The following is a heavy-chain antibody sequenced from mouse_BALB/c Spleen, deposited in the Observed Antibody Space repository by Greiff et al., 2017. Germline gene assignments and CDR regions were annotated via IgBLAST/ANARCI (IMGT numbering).Heavy chain of an antibody. D-gene: IGHD2-1*01. J-gene: IGHJ3*01. CDR1: GYSFTDYI. V-gene: IGHV1-39*01. Sequence: VQLQQTGPELVKPGASVKISCKASGYSFTDYIMLWVKQSHGKSLEWIGNINPYYGSTSYNLKFKGKATLTVDKSSSTAYMQLNSLTSEDSAVYYCARGDGNYAWFAYWGQGTLVTVSA. CDR3: ARGDGNYAWFAY. CDR2: INPYYGST.